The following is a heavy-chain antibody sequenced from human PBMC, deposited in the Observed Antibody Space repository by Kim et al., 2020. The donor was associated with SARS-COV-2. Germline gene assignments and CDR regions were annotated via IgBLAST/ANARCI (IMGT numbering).Heavy chain of an antibody. J-gene: IGHJ3*01. Sequence: GGSLRLSCAASGLSFSSSLMHWVRQAPGKGLVWVSHIDSDGSYIIYADSVKGRFTISRDNAKNTMYLQMNSLRTDDTAVYYCAREAGDTSAFDLWGQGTMVTVSS. V-gene: IGHV3-74*01. CDR2: IDSDGSYI. CDR1: GLSFSSSL. D-gene: IGHD2-2*01. CDR3: AREAGDTSAFDL.